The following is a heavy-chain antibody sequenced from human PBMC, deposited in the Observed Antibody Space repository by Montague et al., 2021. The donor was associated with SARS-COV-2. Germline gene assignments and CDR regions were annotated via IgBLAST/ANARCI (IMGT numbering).Heavy chain of an antibody. CDR1: GFTFSNYA. J-gene: IGHJ4*02. CDR2: INCNRGTI. CDR3: ARDIDYDILAGYDH. D-gene: IGHD3-9*01. V-gene: IGHV3-9*01. Sequence: SLRLSCAASGFTFSNYAMHWVRQAPGKGLEWVSGINCNRGTINYADSVKGRFTISRDNSKNSLYLQMNSLRSEDAALYYCARDIDYDILAGYDHWGQGTLVTVSS.